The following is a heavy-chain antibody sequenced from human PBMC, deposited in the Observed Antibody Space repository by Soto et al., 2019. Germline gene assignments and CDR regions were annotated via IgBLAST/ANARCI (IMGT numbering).Heavy chain of an antibody. V-gene: IGHV3-74*01. Sequence: GGSLRLSCAASGFTFSSYWMHWVRQAPGKGLVWVSRINSDGSSTSYADSVKGRFTISRDNAKNTLYLQMNSLRAEDTAVYYCARDQGSTYYYDSSGYYYVNNWFGPWGQGTLVTVSS. D-gene: IGHD3-22*01. J-gene: IGHJ5*02. CDR3: ARDQGSTYYYDSSGYYYVNNWFGP. CDR1: GFTFSSYW. CDR2: INSDGSST.